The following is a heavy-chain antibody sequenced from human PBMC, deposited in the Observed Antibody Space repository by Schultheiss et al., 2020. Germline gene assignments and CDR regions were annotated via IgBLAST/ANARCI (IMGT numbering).Heavy chain of an antibody. CDR1: GGSISSGSYY. J-gene: IGHJ4*02. CDR3: ARGSYGSGKGVFDY. Sequence: SETLSLTCTVSGGSISSGSYYWSWIRQPAGKGLEWIGSIYYSGSTNYNPSLKSRVTISVDTSKNQFSLKLSSVTAADTTVYYCARGSYGSGKGVFDYWGQGTLVTVSS. V-gene: IGHV4-61*10. D-gene: IGHD3-10*01. CDR2: IYYSGST.